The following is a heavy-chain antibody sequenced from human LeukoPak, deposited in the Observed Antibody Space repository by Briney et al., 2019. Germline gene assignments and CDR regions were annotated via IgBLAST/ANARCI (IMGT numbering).Heavy chain of an antibody. V-gene: IGHV4-4*02. Sequence: SGTLSLTCAVSGGSISSSNWWSWVRQPPGKGLEWIGEIYHSGSTYYNPSLKSRVTISVDRSKNQFSLKLSSVTAADTAVYYCARAGEAARPGYYYYYMDVWGKGTTVTVSS. CDR1: GGSISSSNW. D-gene: IGHD6-6*01. CDR2: IYHSGST. J-gene: IGHJ6*03. CDR3: ARAGEAARPGYYYYYMDV.